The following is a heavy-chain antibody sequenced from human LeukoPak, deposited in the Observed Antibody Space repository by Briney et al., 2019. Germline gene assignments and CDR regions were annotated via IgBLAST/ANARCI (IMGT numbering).Heavy chain of an antibody. D-gene: IGHD3-3*01. CDR1: GYNFIGYY. CDR3: ARVYYAFTSAGDFDS. CDR2: INPHSGDT. Sequence: ASVKVSCKASGYNFIGYYMHWARQAPGQGLEWMGWINPHSGDTNYAQLFQGRVTLTRDTSISTFYMELSRLRSEDTAVYYCARVYYAFTSAGDFDSWGQGTLLTVSS. V-gene: IGHV1-2*02. J-gene: IGHJ4*02.